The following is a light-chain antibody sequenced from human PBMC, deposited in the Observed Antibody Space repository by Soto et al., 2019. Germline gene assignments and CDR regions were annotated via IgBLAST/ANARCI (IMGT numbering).Light chain of an antibody. Sequence: QSVLTQPASVSGSPGQSITISCTGSSSDVGGYNYLSWYQHHPTKAPKLMIYEVSHRPSGVSNRFSGSKSGNTASLTISGLQAEDEADYYCLSHTTNTTWVFGGGTKLTVL. CDR3: LSHTTNTTWV. CDR1: SSDVGGYNY. CDR2: EVS. V-gene: IGLV2-14*01. J-gene: IGLJ3*02.